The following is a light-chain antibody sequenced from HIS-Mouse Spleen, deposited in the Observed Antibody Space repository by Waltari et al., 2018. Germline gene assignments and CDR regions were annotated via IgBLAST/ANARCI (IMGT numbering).Light chain of an antibody. J-gene: IGLJ2*01. CDR2: DVS. CDR3: SSYTSSSFNVV. Sequence: QSALTQPASVSGSPGQSIPIPCTGTSSAVGRYNSFSWYQQHPGKAPKLMIYDVSNRPSGVSNRFSGSKSGNTASLTISGLQAEDEADYYCSSYTSSSFNVVFGGGTKLTVL. V-gene: IGLV2-14*03. CDR1: SSAVGRYNS.